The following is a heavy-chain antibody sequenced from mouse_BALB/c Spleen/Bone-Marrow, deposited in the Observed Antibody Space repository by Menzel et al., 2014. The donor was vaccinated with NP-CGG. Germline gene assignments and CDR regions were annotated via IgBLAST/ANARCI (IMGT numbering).Heavy chain of an antibody. V-gene: IGHV1S137*01. CDR1: GYTFTDYA. D-gene: IGHD2-14*01. CDR2: ISTSYGDA. CDR3: ARGGNYRYDGAMDY. J-gene: IGHJ4*01. Sequence: QVQLQQSGAELVRPGVSVKISCTGSGYTFTDYAMHWVKQSHAKSLEWIGVISTSYGDASYNQKFKGKATMTVDTSSRTAYIELDRLTSEDSADQYCARGGNYRYDGAMDYWGQGTSVTVSS.